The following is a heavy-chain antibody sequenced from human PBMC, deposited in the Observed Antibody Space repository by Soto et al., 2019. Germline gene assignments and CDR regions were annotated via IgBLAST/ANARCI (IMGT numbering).Heavy chain of an antibody. CDR2: IYNSGST. D-gene: IGHD6-6*01. V-gene: IGHV4-31*03. CDR1: GGSIGSGGDY. CDR3: ARHSSSFTY. J-gene: IGHJ4*02. Sequence: SETLSLTCTVSGGSIGSGGDYWSWIRQHPGKGLEWMGYIYNSGSTYYNPSLKSRVIISADTSKNQFSLKLSSVTAADTAVYYCARHSSSFTYWGQGTLVTVSS.